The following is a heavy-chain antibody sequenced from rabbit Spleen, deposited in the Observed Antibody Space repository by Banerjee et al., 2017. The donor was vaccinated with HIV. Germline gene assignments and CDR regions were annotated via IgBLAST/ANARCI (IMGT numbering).Heavy chain of an antibody. Sequence: QSLEESGGDLVKPGASLTLTCTASGFSFSSNEYMCWVRQAPGKGLEWISCIAGDSSAFTYSATWAKGRFTCSKTSSTTVTLQMTSLTAADTATYFCARDTSSSFSSYGMDLWGPGTLVTVS. J-gene: IGHJ6*01. CDR3: ARDTSSSFSSYGMDL. CDR1: GFSFSSNEY. D-gene: IGHD1-1*01. CDR2: IAGDSSAFT. V-gene: IGHV1S40*01.